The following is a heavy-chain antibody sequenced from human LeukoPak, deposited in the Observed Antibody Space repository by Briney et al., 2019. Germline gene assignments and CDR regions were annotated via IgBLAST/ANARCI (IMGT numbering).Heavy chain of an antibody. D-gene: IGHD6-6*01. CDR2: IYHSGST. CDR1: VYSISSGYY. J-gene: IGHJ4*02. V-gene: IGHV4-38-2*01. Sequence: PLETLSLTCAVSVYSISSGYYWGWIRQPPGKGLEWIGSIYHSGSTYYNPTLKSRVTISVDTSKNQFSLKLSSVPAADTAVYYCARHQWSIAVFDYWGQGTLVTVSS. CDR3: ARHQWSIAVFDY.